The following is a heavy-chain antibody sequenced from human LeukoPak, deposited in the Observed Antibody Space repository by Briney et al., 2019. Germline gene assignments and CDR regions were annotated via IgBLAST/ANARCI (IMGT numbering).Heavy chain of an antibody. V-gene: IGHV4-4*07. D-gene: IGHD5-12*01. CDR3: ARGMAAAYDYNWLDS. J-gene: IGHJ5*01. CDR1: GVSISSYY. Sequence: SQTLSLTCTVSGVSISSYYWSWIRQPAGKGLEWIGRMSGTGTSRYNPSLESRVTMSVDTSNNQFSLKLTSVSAADTAVYFCARGMAAAYDYNWLDSWGQGTLVTVSS. CDR2: MSGTGTS.